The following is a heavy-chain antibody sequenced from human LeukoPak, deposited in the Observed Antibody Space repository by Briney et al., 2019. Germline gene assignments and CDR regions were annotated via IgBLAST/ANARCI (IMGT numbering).Heavy chain of an antibody. D-gene: IGHD3-22*01. V-gene: IGHV3-7*01. J-gene: IGHJ4*02. CDR1: GFTFSSYW. CDR2: IKQDGSEK. CDR3: ARESESYDSSGSTFKY. Sequence: GGSLRLSCAASGFTFSSYWMSWVRQAPGKGLEWVANIKQDGSEKCYVDSVKGRFTISRDNAKNSLYLQMNSLRAEDTAVYYCARESESYDSSGSTFKYWGQGTLVTVSS.